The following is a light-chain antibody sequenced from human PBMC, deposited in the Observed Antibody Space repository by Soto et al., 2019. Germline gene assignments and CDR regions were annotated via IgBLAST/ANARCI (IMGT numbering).Light chain of an antibody. J-gene: IGKJ1*01. CDR3: QQYNSYSRS. Sequence: DIQMTQSPSTLSASVGDRVTITCRASQSISSWLAWYQQKPGKAPKLLIYKASILESGVPSRFSGSGSVTEVTLTISSLQPDDFATYYCQQYNSYSRSFGQGAKVEIK. CDR2: KAS. CDR1: QSISSW. V-gene: IGKV1-5*03.